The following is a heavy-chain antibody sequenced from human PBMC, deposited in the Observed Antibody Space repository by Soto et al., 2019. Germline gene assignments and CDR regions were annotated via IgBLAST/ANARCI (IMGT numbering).Heavy chain of an antibody. CDR2: VYSGGAT. V-gene: IGHV3-53*02. D-gene: IGHD3-10*01. J-gene: IGHJ4*02. CDR3: ARVPGRL. Sequence: HLVETGGGLIQPGTSLTLSCAASGFSVSRNYMTWVRQAPGKGLEWVSFVYSGGATFYADSVKGRFILSRDDSQNTMYLQMNNLRAEDTAVYYCARVPGRLWGRGTLVTVAS. CDR1: GFSVSRNY.